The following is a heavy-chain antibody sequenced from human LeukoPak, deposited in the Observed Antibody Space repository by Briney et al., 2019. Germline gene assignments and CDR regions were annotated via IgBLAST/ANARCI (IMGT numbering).Heavy chain of an antibody. V-gene: IGHV3-23*05. CDR2: IDKTTYPT. Sequence: GGSLRLSCAASEFIFSDYAMGWVRQAPGKGLEWVSTIDKTTYPTFYADSVKGRFTISRDNSKNTLYLQMNSLRTEDTAVYFCAKFEGATIPGWFNDYWGQGTLVTVSS. CDR1: EFIFSDYA. D-gene: IGHD6-19*01. CDR3: AKFEGATIPGWFNDY. J-gene: IGHJ4*02.